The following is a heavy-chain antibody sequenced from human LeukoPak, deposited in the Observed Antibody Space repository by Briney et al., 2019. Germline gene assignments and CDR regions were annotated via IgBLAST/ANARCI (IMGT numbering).Heavy chain of an antibody. CDR1: GYIFTGYY. CDR3: ASGGDYYDSSGYYDDAFDI. D-gene: IGHD3-22*01. V-gene: IGHV1-2*02. J-gene: IGHJ3*02. Sequence: ASVKVSCKASGYIFTGYYMHWVRQAPGQGLEWMGWINPNSGDTNYAQKFQGRVTMTRDTSISTAYMELSRLRSGDTAVYYCASGGDYYDSSGYYDDAFDIWGQGTMVTVSS. CDR2: INPNSGDT.